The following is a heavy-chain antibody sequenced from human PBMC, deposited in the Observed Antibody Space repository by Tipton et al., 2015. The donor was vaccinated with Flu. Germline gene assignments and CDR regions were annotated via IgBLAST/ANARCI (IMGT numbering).Heavy chain of an antibody. V-gene: IGHV3-33*01. CDR3: ARELVRWYGMDV. Sequence: RSLRLSCAASGFTFSSYGMHWVRQAPGKGLEWVAVIWYDGSNKYYADSVKGRFTISRDNSKNTLYLQMNSLRAEDTAVYYGARELVRWYGMDVWGQGTTVTVSS. J-gene: IGHJ6*02. CDR2: IWYDGSNK. D-gene: IGHD6-6*01. CDR1: GFTFSSYG.